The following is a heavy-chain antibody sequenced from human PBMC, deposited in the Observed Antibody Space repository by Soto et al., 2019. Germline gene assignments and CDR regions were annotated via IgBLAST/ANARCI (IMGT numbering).Heavy chain of an antibody. V-gene: IGHV2-70*04. CDR3: AQINLRVKSAAFVI. CDR1: GFSLSTSGVR. Sequence: SDPTLVNPTQTLTLTCTFSGFSLSTSGVRVSWIRQPPGKSLDWLARIDWDDDKVYSTSLKTRLTISKDTSKNQVVLTMTNMDPVDTATYYCAQINLRVKSAAFVIWGQGPMITVSS. D-gene: IGHD6-13*01. CDR2: IDWDDDK. J-gene: IGHJ3*02.